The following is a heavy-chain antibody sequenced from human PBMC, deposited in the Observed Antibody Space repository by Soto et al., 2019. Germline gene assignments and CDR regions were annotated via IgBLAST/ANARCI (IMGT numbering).Heavy chain of an antibody. CDR1: GYTFTSYA. J-gene: IGHJ4*02. D-gene: IGHD6-13*01. CDR3: ARDRWGSSWYYSSEVEDY. Sequence: APVKVSCKASGYTFTSYAMHWVRQAPGQRLEWMGWINAGNGNTKYSQKFQGRVTITRDTSASTAYMELSSLRSEDTAVYYCARDRWGSSWYYSSEVEDYWGQGTLVTVSS. V-gene: IGHV1-3*01. CDR2: INAGNGNT.